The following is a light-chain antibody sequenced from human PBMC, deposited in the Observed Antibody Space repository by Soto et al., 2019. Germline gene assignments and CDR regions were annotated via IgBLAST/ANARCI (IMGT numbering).Light chain of an antibody. CDR2: ANN. CDR1: NSNIGAGYD. Sequence: QSVLTQPPSVSGAPGQRVTISCTGSNSNIGAGYDVHWYQQLPGTSPKLLIFANNNRPSGVPDRFSGSKADTSASLAINGLKAEDEADYYCQSYDSRLSGSVVFGGGTKVTVL. V-gene: IGLV1-40*01. CDR3: QSYDSRLSGSVV. J-gene: IGLJ2*01.